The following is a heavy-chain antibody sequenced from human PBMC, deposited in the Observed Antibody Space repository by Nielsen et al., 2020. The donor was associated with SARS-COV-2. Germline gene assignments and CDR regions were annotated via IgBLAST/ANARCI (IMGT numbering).Heavy chain of an antibody. J-gene: IGHJ3*02. CDR1: GGPINSGDYY. CDR2: IYYSGTT. CDR3: ARATMTDADAFDI. V-gene: IGHV4-30-4*01. D-gene: IGHD4-17*01. Sequence: SETLSPTCTASGGPINSGDYYWNWVRQPPGKGLEWIGYIYYSGTTYYNPSHESRPTISVATSKSQFSLKLRSVTASDTAVYYCARATMTDADAFDIWGQGAMVSVSS.